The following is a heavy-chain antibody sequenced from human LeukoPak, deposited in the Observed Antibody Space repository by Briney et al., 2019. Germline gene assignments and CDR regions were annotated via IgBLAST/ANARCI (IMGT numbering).Heavy chain of an antibody. J-gene: IGHJ6*02. CDR1: GGSISSGDYY. D-gene: IGHD4/OR15-4a*01. CDR2: IYYSGNT. Sequence: SQTLSLTCTVSGGSISSGDYYWSWIRQPPGKGLEWIGYIYYSGNTNYNPSLKSRVTISVDTSKNQFSLKLSSVTAADTAVYYCARVGTILYYYYGMDVWGQGTTVTVSS. CDR3: ARVGTILYYYYGMDV. V-gene: IGHV4-61*08.